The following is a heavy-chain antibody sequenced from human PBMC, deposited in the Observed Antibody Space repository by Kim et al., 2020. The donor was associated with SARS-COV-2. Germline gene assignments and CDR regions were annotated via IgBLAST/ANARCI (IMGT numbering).Heavy chain of an antibody. Sequence: GGSLRLSCAASGFTFSSYGMHWVRQAPGKGLEWVAVIWYDGSNKYYADSVKGRFTISRDNSKNTLYLQMNSLRAEDTAVYYCARDFTTKAMVPFGWFDPWGQGTLVTVSS. CDR3: ARDFTTKAMVPFGWFDP. CDR2: IWYDGSNK. CDR1: GFTFSSYG. D-gene: IGHD5-18*01. J-gene: IGHJ5*02. V-gene: IGHV3-33*01.